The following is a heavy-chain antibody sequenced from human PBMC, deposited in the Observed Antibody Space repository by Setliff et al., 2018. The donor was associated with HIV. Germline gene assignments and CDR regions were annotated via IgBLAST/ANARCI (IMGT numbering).Heavy chain of an antibody. V-gene: IGHV3-23*01. Sequence: PGGSLRLSCAASEFTFSTYAMGWVRQAPGKGLEWVSTVGAVGAPTHYAESVKGRFTISKDNSRDTLYLQMSSLREEDTAVYYCAKVFAYGIDGFDIWGQGTMVTVSS. CDR1: EFTFSTYA. CDR3: AKVFAYGIDGFDI. D-gene: IGHD3-16*01. CDR2: VGAVGAPT. J-gene: IGHJ3*02.